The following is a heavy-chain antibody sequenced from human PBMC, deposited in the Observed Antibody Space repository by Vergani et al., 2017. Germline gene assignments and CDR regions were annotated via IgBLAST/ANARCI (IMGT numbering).Heavy chain of an antibody. V-gene: IGHV1-18*01. CDR3: ARDSANYYDCSGYYYAADAFDI. D-gene: IGHD3-22*01. J-gene: IGHJ3*02. CDR2: NSAYNGNT. CDR1: GYTFTSYG. Sequence: QVQLVQSGAEVKKPGASVKVSCKASGYTFTSYGISWVRQAPGQGLEWMGWNSAYNGNTNYAQKLQGRVTMTTDTSTSTAYMELRSLRSDDTAVYYCARDSANYYDCSGYYYAADAFDIGGQGTMVTVSS.